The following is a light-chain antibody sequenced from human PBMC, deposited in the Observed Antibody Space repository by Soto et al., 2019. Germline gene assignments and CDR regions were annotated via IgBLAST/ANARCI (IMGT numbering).Light chain of an antibody. CDR1: SGINVGTYR. Sequence: QSVLTQPSSLSASPGASASLTCTLRSGINVGTYRIYWYQQKPGSPPQYLLRYKSDSDEQQGSGVPSRFSGSKDASANAGILLISGLQSEDEADYYCMIWHSSAVVFGGGTKLTVL. J-gene: IGLJ2*01. CDR2: YKSDSDE. CDR3: MIWHSSAVV. V-gene: IGLV5-45*02.